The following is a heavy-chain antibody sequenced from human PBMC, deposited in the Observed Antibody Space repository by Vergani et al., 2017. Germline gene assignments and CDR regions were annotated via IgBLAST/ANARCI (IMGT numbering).Heavy chain of an antibody. J-gene: IGHJ4*02. CDR1: GFTFSSYA. Sequence: QVQLVESVGGVVQPGRSLRLSCAASGFTFSSYAMHWVRQAPGKGLEWVAVISYDGSNKYYADSVKGRFTISRDNSKNTLYLQMNSLRAEDTAVYYCAGDWGPWDIVVVGNYWGQGTLVTVSS. V-gene: IGHV3-30-3*01. D-gene: IGHD2-2*01. CDR2: ISYDGSNK. CDR3: AGDWGPWDIVVVGNY.